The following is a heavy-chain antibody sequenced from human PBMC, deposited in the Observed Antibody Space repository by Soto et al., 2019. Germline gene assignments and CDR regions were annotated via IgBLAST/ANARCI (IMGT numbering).Heavy chain of an antibody. V-gene: IGHV3-23*01. CDR1: GFTFSSYA. CDR2: ISGSGGIT. D-gene: IGHD3-16*01. CDR3: AKGITDTGGYYYYSMDV. J-gene: IGHJ6*02. Sequence: PGGSLRLSCGAPGFTFSSYAMSWVRQATGKGLDWVSVISGSGGITYSADSVKGRFTISRGNSKNILYLQMNSLRAEDTAVYYCAKGITDTGGYYYYSMDVWGQGTAVTVSS.